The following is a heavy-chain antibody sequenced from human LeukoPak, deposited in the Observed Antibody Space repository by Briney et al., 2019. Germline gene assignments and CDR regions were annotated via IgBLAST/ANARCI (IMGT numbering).Heavy chain of an antibody. CDR2: ISSSGSTI. V-gene: IGHV3-48*04. J-gene: IGHJ4*02. D-gene: IGHD3-10*01. CDR1: GFTFSSYG. Sequence: GGTLRLSCAAPGFTFSSYGMSWVRQAPGKGLEWVSYISSSGSTIYYADSVKGRFTISRDNAKNSLDLQMNSLRVEDTGIYYCVKVAKYYYGSETYYFFEHWGQGTPVTASS. CDR3: VKVAKYYYGSETYYFFEH.